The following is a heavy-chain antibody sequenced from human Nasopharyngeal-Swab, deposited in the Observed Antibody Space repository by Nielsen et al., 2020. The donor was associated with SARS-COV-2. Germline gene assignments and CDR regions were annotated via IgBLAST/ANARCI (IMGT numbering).Heavy chain of an antibody. J-gene: IGHJ3*02. CDR3: AKANALFWFGQFKNDAFDI. CDR2: ISYEGSKK. Sequence: GESLKISCTVSGLSCNNYGMHWVRQAPGKGLEWVVAISYEGSKKFYAESVEGRFTISRDYSKNTLYLQMDSLRTEDTAMYFCAKANALFWFGQFKNDAFDIWGQGTMVAVSS. CDR1: GLSCNNYG. D-gene: IGHD3-10*01. V-gene: IGHV3-30*18.